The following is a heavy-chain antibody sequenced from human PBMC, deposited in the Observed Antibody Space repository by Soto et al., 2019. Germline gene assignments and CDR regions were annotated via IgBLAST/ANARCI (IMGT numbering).Heavy chain of an antibody. CDR3: VKDPVAAARPTPSLVSNY. Sequence: QVQLVESGGGVVQPGRSLRLSCATSGFTFTGYGMHWVRQAPGKGLEWVAVISFDGSNKYYADSVKGRFTISKDNSKNTLYLEMNGLRPDDTAMYYCVKDPVAAARPTPSLVSNYWGQGTLVTVSS. D-gene: IGHD6-6*01. CDR1: GFTFTGYG. J-gene: IGHJ4*02. V-gene: IGHV3-30*18. CDR2: ISFDGSNK.